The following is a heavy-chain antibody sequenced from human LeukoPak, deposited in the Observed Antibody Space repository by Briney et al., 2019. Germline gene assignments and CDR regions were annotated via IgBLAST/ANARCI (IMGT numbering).Heavy chain of an antibody. D-gene: IGHD5-18*01. CDR1: GFTFNGSS. J-gene: IGHJ4*02. CDR3: SRYVDTPLDY. CDR2: IRSKANSYAT. Sequence: GGSLRLSCAASGFTFNGSSIHWVRQASGKGLERVGRIRSKANSYATAYAASVAGRFTVSRDDSQNTAYLQMNSLKTEDAAVYYCSRYVDTPLDYWGQGALVTVSS. V-gene: IGHV3-73*01.